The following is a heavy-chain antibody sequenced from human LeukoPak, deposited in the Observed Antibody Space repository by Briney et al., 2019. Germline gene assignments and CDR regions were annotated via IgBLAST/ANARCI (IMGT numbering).Heavy chain of an antibody. J-gene: IGHJ3*02. CDR1: GFCFSSYS. Sequence: GGSLRLSCAASGFCFSSYSMNWVRQAPGKGLEWVSFICTSSSYIYYADSVKGRFTSSRDNAKKSLYLQMNSLRDDDTAVYYCARGASVVAGNDNAFDIWGQGTMVTVSS. CDR2: ICTSSSYI. V-gene: IGHV3-21*01. CDR3: ARGASVVAGNDNAFDI. D-gene: IGHD6-19*01.